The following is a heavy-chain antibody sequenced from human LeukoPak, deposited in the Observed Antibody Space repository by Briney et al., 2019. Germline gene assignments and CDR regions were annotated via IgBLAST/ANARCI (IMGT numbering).Heavy chain of an antibody. Sequence: GGTLRLSCAASGFSIDDYAMHWFRQAPGESLEWVSLISGDGGSTYYADSVKGRFTISRDNSKNYLYLQMNSLRTADTALYYCAKSSFAVTSDAFDIWGQGTMVTVSS. D-gene: IGHD5-18*01. CDR2: ISGDGGST. J-gene: IGHJ3*02. V-gene: IGHV3-43*02. CDR3: AKSSFAVTSDAFDI. CDR1: GFSIDDYA.